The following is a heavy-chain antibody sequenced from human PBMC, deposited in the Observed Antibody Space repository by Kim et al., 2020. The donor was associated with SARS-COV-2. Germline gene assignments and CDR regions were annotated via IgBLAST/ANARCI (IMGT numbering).Heavy chain of an antibody. D-gene: IGHD6-19*01. CDR1: GFTFSSYG. Sequence: GGSLRLSCAASGFTFSSYGMHWVRQAPGKGLEWVAVIWYDGSNKYYADSVKVRFTISRDNSKNTLYLQMNSLRAEDTAVYYCARPGSSSGWPYYYYGMDVWGQGTTVTVSS. CDR3: ARPGSSSGWPYYYYGMDV. J-gene: IGHJ6*02. CDR2: IWYDGSNK. V-gene: IGHV3-33*01.